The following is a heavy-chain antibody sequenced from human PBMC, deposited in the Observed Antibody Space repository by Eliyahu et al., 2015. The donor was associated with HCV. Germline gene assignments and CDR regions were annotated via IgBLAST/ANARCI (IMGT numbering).Heavy chain of an antibody. CDR2: INPNSGGT. V-gene: IGHV1-2*02. CDR3: ARDGPYCSSTSCYLWFDP. D-gene: IGHD2-2*01. CDR1: GYTFTGXY. Sequence: QVQLVQSGAEVKKPGASVKVSCKASGYTFTGXYMHWVRQAPGQGLEWMGWINPNSGGTNYAQKFQGRVTMTRDTSISTAYMELSRLRSDDTAVYYCARDGPYCSSTSCYLWFDPWGQGTLVTVSS. J-gene: IGHJ5*02.